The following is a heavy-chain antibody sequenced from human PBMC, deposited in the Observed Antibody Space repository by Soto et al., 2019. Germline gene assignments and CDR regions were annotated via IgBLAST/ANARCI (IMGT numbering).Heavy chain of an antibody. CDR2: LYSGGDT. Sequence: PGGSLRLSCAASGFTFSTYGMSWVRQAPGKGLEWVSVLYSGGDTYYADSVKGRFTISRDSSKNTLYLQMNSLRAEDTAVYYCARGQAFDYWGQGTLVTVSS. V-gene: IGHV3-66*01. J-gene: IGHJ4*02. CDR3: ARGQAFDY. CDR1: GFTFSTYG.